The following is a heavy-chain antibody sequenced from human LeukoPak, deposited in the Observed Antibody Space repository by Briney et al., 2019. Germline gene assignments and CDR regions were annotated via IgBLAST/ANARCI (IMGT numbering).Heavy chain of an antibody. J-gene: IGHJ2*01. CDR1: GFTFSSYS. CDR2: ISATGIYR. Sequence: GGSLRLSCAASGFTFSSYSMNWVRQAPGKGLEWVSSISATGIYRYYADSVKGRFTISRDNAKNSLYLQMNSLRAEDTAVYYCARAPVYYDESSGYLKISNWYFDLWGRGTLVTVSS. CDR3: ARAPVYYDESSGYLKISNWYFDL. D-gene: IGHD3-22*01. V-gene: IGHV3-21*01.